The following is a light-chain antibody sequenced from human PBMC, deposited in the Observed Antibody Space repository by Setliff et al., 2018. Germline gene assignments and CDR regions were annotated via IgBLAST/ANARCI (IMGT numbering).Light chain of an antibody. CDR1: GSDVGAYKF. CDR2: DVS. V-gene: IGLV2-14*01. J-gene: IGLJ1*01. Sequence: SAVSCTGSGSDVGAYKFVSWYQQRPGKAPRLMIYDVSNRPSGVSDRFSGSKSGNTASLTISGLQAEDEADYYCCSYTGTSTPYVFGTGTKVTVL. CDR3: CSYTGTSTPYV.